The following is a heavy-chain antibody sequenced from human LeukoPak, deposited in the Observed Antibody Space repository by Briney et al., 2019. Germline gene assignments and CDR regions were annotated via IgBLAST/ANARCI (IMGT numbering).Heavy chain of an antibody. CDR1: GFTFSSYG. Sequence: PGGSLRLSCATSGFTFSSYGMHWVRQAPGKGLEWVAVIWYDGSSKYYADSMKGRFTISRDNSKNTLYLQMNSLRAEDTAVYYCASEPGDAFDIWGQGTMVTVSS. J-gene: IGHJ3*02. V-gene: IGHV3-33*01. CDR3: ASEPGDAFDI. CDR2: IWYDGSSK.